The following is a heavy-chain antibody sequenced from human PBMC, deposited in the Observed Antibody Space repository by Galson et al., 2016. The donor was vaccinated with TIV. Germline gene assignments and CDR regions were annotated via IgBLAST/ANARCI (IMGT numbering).Heavy chain of an antibody. V-gene: IGHV1-2*02. CDR3: ARMPRIFDSSGYYPLGC. J-gene: IGHJ4*02. D-gene: IGHD3-22*01. Sequence: SVKVSCKASGYSFTDFYIHWVRQAPGQGLEWLGWINPNSGGTYFVRHFQDRVTMPRDTSINTAYMEVTRLRSDDTAVYNCARMPRIFDSSGYYPLGCWGQGTLVTVSS. CDR1: GYSFTDFY. CDR2: INPNSGGT.